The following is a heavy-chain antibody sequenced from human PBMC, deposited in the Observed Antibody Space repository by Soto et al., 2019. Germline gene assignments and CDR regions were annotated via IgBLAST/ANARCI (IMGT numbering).Heavy chain of an antibody. D-gene: IGHD2-15*01. CDR1: GGSVSSGSYY. V-gene: IGHV4-61*01. CDR2: IYYSGST. Sequence: SETMSLTCTVSGGSVSSGSYYWSWIRQPPGKGLEWIGYIYYSGSTNYNPSLKSRVTISVDTSKNQFSLKLSSVTAADTAVYYCARSSQRYYYGMDVWAKGPRSPSP. J-gene: IGHJ6*02. CDR3: ARSSQRYYYGMDV.